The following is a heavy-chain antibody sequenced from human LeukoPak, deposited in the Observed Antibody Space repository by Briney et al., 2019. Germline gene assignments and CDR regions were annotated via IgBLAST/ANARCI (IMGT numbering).Heavy chain of an antibody. Sequence: GASVKVSCKASGGTFSSYAISWARQAPGQGLEWMGGIIPIFGTANYAQKFQGRVTITADESTSTAYMELSSLRSEDTAVYYCARGYSGSSWTEDYWGQGTLVTVPS. D-gene: IGHD1-26*01. V-gene: IGHV1-69*13. CDR2: IIPIFGTA. J-gene: IGHJ4*02. CDR1: GGTFSSYA. CDR3: ARGYSGSSWTEDY.